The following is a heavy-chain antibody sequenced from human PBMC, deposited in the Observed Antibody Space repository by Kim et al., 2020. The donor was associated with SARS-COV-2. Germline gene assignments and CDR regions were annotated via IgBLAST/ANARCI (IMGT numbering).Heavy chain of an antibody. V-gene: IGHV4-39*01. J-gene: IGHJ3*01. D-gene: IGHD1-1*01. CDR1: GGSISSSGYY. Sequence: SETLSLTCTVSGGSISSSGYYWGWIRQPPGKGLVWIGSLYYTGNTYDNPTLKSRVTISVDTSKNQLSLKLITVSAADTAVYYCARQRATGGAFDFCGQGT. CDR3: ARQRATGGAFDF. CDR2: LYYTGNT.